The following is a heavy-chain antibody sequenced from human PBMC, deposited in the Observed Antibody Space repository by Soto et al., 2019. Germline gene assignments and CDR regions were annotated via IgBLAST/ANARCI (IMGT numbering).Heavy chain of an antibody. J-gene: IGHJ6*02. Sequence: LRLSCAASGFTFSSYGMHWVRQAPGKGLEWVAVISYDGSNKYYADSVKGRFTISRDNSKNTLYLQMNSLRAEDTAVYYCAKDRDSNYEYYYYYYGMDVWGQGTTVTVSS. CDR2: ISYDGSNK. V-gene: IGHV3-30*18. D-gene: IGHD4-4*01. CDR1: GFTFSSYG. CDR3: AKDRDSNYEYYYYYYGMDV.